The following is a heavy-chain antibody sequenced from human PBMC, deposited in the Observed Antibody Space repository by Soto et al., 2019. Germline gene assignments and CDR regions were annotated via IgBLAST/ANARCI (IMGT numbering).Heavy chain of an antibody. CDR1: GFTFRSYA. D-gene: IGHD3-3*01. Sequence: EGQLLESGGGLVQPGGSLRLSCVASGFTFRSYAMAWVRQAPGKGLEWVSGISESGGKTNYAESVRGRFRISRDNSRNTLSLLMNNVTAEETAIYYCAKDRATIFGVVWKYGMDVWGQGTTVSVSS. CDR3: AKDRATIFGVVWKYGMDV. CDR2: ISESGGKT. V-gene: IGHV3-23*01. J-gene: IGHJ6*02.